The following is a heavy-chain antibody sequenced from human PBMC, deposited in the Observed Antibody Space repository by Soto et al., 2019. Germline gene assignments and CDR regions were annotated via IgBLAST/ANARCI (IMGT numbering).Heavy chain of an antibody. Sequence: EVQLVESGGGLVQPGGSLRLSCAVSGFTFSSYDMHWVRQTAGKSLELVSSIGTAGDPHYSDSVKGRFTISRENAKNSLYLQMNSLRAGDTAVYYCAREIVTPGHWYFDVWGRGTLVTVSS. J-gene: IGHJ2*01. CDR1: GFTFSSYD. D-gene: IGHD2-2*01. CDR2: IGTAGDP. CDR3: AREIVTPGHWYFDV. V-gene: IGHV3-13*05.